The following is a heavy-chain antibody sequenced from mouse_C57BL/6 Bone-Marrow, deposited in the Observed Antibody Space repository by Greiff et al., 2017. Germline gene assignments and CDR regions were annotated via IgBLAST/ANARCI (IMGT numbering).Heavy chain of an antibody. V-gene: IGHV1-50*01. CDR3: AIYFDY. CDR2: IDPSDSYT. CDR1: GYTFTSYW. J-gene: IGHJ2*01. Sequence: VQLQQSGAELVKPGASVKLSCKASGYTFTSYWMQWVKQRPGQGLEWIGEIDPSDSYTNYNQKFKGKATLTVDTSSRTAYMQLSSLTSEDSAVYYCAIYFDYWGQGTTLTVSS.